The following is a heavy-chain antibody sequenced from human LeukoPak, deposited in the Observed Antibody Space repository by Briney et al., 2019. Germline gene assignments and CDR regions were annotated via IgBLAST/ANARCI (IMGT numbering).Heavy chain of an antibody. J-gene: IGHJ5*02. CDR1: GGTFSSYA. Sequence: GASVNVSFTSSGGTFSSYAISWVRQAPGQGREGMGGIVPIFGTANYAQKFQGRVTITTDESTSTAYMELSSLRSEDTAVYYCARDNYAGANWFDPWGQGTLVTVSS. V-gene: IGHV1-69*05. CDR2: IVPIFGTA. CDR3: ARDNYAGANWFDP. D-gene: IGHD1-7*01.